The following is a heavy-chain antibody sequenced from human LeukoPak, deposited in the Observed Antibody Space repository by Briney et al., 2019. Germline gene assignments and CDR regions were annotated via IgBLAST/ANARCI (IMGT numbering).Heavy chain of an antibody. J-gene: IGHJ5*02. Sequence: GASVKVSCKASGYTFTGYYMHWVRQAPGQGLEWMGWINPNSGGTNYAQKFQGSVTMTRDTSISTAYMELSRLRSDDTAVYYCARGLAVAGTAEFDPWGEGTLVTVSS. D-gene: IGHD6-19*01. CDR2: INPNSGGT. V-gene: IGHV1-2*02. CDR3: ARGLAVAGTAEFDP. CDR1: GYTFTGYY.